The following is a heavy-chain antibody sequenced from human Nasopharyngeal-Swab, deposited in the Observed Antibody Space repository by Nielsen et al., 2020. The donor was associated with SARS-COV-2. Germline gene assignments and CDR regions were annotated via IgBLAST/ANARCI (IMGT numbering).Heavy chain of an antibody. D-gene: IGHD4-17*01. CDR2: TYYRSKWYN. J-gene: IGHJ6*03. V-gene: IGHV6-1*01. CDR3: ARARGAYGDYYYYYYTDV. Sequence: PASCIVWLGRTYYRSKWYNDYAVSVKSRITINPDTSKNQFSLHLNSVTPEDTAVYYCARARGAYGDYYYYYYTDVWGKGTTVTVSS.